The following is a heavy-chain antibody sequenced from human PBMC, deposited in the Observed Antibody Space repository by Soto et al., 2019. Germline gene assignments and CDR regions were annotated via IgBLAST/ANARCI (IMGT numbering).Heavy chain of an antibody. CDR3: AKDLTRQLAYWLDP. J-gene: IGHJ5*02. CDR2: INAHSGGT. V-gene: IGHV1-2*02. CDR1: GFSFTGYY. D-gene: IGHD6-6*01. Sequence: ASVKVSCKASGFSFTGYYIHWLRQAPGQGLEWMGWINAHSGGTEYAQKFQGRVTLTRDTSIATAYPTLTSLTSDDTALYYCAKDLTRQLAYWLDPWGHGTLVTVSS.